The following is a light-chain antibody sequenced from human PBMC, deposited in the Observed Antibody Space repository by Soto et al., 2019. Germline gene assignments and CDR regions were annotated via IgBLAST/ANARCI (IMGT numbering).Light chain of an antibody. Sequence: EIVMTQSPATLSVSPEERATLSCRASQSVTPNLAGYQQKPGQPPRLLIYDASTRATGAPARFGGSGSGTEFTLTISGLQSEDFAVYYCQQRSNWPPWTFGQGTKVEIK. CDR2: DAS. V-gene: IGKV3-15*01. CDR1: QSVTPN. CDR3: QQRSNWPPWT. J-gene: IGKJ1*01.